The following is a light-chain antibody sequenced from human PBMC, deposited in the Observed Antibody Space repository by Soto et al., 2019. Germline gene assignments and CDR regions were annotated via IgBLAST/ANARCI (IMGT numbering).Light chain of an antibody. J-gene: IGLJ1*01. CDR1: SSDVGGYNY. V-gene: IGLV2-14*01. Sequence: QSALTQPASVSGSPGQSITISCTGTSSDVGGYNYVSWYQQHPGKAPKLMIYEVSNRPSGVSNRFSGSKSCNTASLTISGLQAEDEADYYCSSYTISSTDVFGTGTKLTVL. CDR3: SSYTISSTDV. CDR2: EVS.